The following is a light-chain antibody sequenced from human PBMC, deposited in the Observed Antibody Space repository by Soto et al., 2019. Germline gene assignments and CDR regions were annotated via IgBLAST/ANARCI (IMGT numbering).Light chain of an antibody. Sequence: QSVLTQPASVSGSPGQSITISCTGSSSDIGAYNYISWYQQRPGKAPKLIIYEVSKRPSEVPDRLSGFKHGNTASLTVSGLQAEDEADYYCSSYAGNSRYVFGTGTKVTVL. V-gene: IGLV2-8*01. CDR1: SSDIGAYNY. CDR3: SSYAGNSRYV. CDR2: EVS. J-gene: IGLJ1*01.